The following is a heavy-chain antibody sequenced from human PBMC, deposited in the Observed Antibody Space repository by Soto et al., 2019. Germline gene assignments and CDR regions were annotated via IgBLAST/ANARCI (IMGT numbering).Heavy chain of an antibody. CDR1: GFTFTTYW. Sequence: EVQLVESGGGLVQPGGSLRLSCAASGFTFTTYWMKWVRQAPGKGLEWVADIKQGGSEKYYVDSVKGRFTISRDNAKNPLYLQMNSLRAEDTAVYYGARGGWGRYFERWGRGTMVTVSS. D-gene: IGHD2-21*02. J-gene: IGHJ2*01. CDR2: IKQGGSEK. CDR3: ARGGWGRYFER. V-gene: IGHV3-7*05.